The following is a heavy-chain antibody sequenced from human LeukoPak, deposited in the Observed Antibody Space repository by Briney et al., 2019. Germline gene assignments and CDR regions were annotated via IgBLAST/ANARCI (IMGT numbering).Heavy chain of an antibody. CDR2: IKQDGSEK. Sequence: GGSLRLSCAASGFTFSSYWMNWVRQAPGKGLEWVSNIKQDGSEKYYVDSVKGRFTISRDNGKNSLYLQMNSLRAEDTAVYDCRSGLYGPGSHLDYWGKGTLVTVSS. CDR1: GFTFSSYW. V-gene: IGHV3-7*01. J-gene: IGHJ4*02. D-gene: IGHD3-10*01. CDR3: RSGLYGPGSHLDY.